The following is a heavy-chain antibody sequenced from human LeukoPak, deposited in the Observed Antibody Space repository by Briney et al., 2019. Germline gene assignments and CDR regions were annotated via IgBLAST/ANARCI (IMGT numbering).Heavy chain of an antibody. CDR1: GYTFTGYD. J-gene: IGHJ4*02. V-gene: IGHV1-8*01. Sequence: APVKVSCKASGYTFTGYDINWVRQATGQGLEWMGWMNPNSGNTGYAQKFQGRVTMTRNTSISTAYMELSTLRSEDTAVYYCARALSGCVLCFDYWGQGSLVTVSS. D-gene: IGHD6-19*01. CDR3: ARALSGCVLCFDY. CDR2: MNPNSGNT.